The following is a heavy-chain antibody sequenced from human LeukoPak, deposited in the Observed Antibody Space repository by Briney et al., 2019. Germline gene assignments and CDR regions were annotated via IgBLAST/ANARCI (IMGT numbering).Heavy chain of an antibody. CDR2: ISGSGGST. CDR3: AKVSSSWYLSDY. Sequence: PGGSLRLSCAASGFTFSSYAMSWVRQAPGKGLEWVSAISGSGGSTYYAASVKGRFTISRDNSKNTLYLQMNSLRAEDTAVYYCAKVSSSWYLSDYWGQGTLVTVSS. V-gene: IGHV3-23*01. D-gene: IGHD6-13*01. CDR1: GFTFSSYA. J-gene: IGHJ4*02.